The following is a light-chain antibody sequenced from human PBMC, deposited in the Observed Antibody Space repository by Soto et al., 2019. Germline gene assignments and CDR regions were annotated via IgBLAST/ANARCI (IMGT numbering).Light chain of an antibody. V-gene: IGLV2-14*03. CDR3: SSYTTTNTLV. CDR1: SSDFGAYKS. Sequence: QSVLTQPASVSGSPGQSITISCTRTSSDFGAYKSVSWYRQHPGKAQTMMVYDVTIRIQGVSDRFSGSKSGKTASLTISGLQAEDEADYYCSSYTTTNTLVFGGGTKLTVL. J-gene: IGLJ3*02. CDR2: DVT.